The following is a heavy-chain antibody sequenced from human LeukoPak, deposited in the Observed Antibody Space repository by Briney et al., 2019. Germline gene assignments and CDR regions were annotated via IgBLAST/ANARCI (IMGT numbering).Heavy chain of an antibody. CDR1: GFIFSSFS. V-gene: IGHV3-21*04. CDR2: ISTSGGLSSV. J-gene: IGHJ4*02. CDR3: ARIKAGFLEWLYQYYFDY. D-gene: IGHD3-3*01. Sequence: PGGSLRLSCAASGFIFSSFSVNWVRQAPGKGLEWVSCISTSGGLSSVYYADSVKGRFTISRDNAKNSLYLQMNSLRAEDTAVYYCARIKAGFLEWLYQYYFDYWGQGTLVTVSS.